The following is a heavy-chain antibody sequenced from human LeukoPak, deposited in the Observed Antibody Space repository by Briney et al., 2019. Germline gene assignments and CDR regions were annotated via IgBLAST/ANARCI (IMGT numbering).Heavy chain of an antibody. CDR2: VYYSGTT. V-gene: IGHV4-39*07. CDR3: ARGTLYSGWSYYFDY. CDR1: GGSISRGSYY. J-gene: IGHJ4*02. Sequence: SETLSLTCTVSGGSISRGSYYWGWIRQPPGKALEWIGSVYYSGTTSYNPSLKSRVTISVDMSKNHFSLRLSSVTAADTAMYYCARGTLYSGWSYYFDYWGQGSQVTVSS. D-gene: IGHD6-19*01.